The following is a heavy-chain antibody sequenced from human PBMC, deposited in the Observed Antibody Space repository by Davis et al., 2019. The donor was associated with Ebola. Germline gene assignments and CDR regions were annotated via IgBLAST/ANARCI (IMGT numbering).Heavy chain of an antibody. CDR1: AFAFSDDA. CDR2: IKSKTDGGTT. J-gene: IGHJ4*02. Sequence: GGSLRPSCTASAFAFSDDAMSCVRQAPGKGLEWVGRIKSKTDGGTTDYAAPVKGRFTISRDDSKNTLYLQMNSLKTEDTAVYYCTIDGDYATLDYWGQGTLVTVSS. CDR3: TIDGDYATLDY. V-gene: IGHV3-15*01. D-gene: IGHD4-17*01.